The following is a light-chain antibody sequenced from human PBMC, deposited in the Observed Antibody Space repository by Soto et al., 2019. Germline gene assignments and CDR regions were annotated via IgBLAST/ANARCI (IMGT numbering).Light chain of an antibody. V-gene: IGKV3-15*01. CDR3: QQYDNWPPRYT. Sequence: EIVMTQTPATLSMSPGETATFFCRASESVSSSLAWYQVRPGQAPRVIIYGASTRAAGIPARFSGRGSGTEFTLTISSLQSEEFAFYFCQQYDNWPPRYTFGQGTKLEI. CDR1: ESVSSS. CDR2: GAS. J-gene: IGKJ2*01.